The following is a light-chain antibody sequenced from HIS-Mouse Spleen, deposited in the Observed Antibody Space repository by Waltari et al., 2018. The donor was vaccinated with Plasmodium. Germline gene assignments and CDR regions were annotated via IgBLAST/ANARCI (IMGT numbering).Light chain of an antibody. CDR1: KLGDKY. V-gene: IGLV3-1*01. CDR2: QDS. J-gene: IGLJ2*01. CDR3: QAWDSSTVV. Sequence: SYELTQPPSVSVSPGQTASITCSGDKLGDKYACWYQQKPGQSPVLVIYQDSKRPPWLPERFSGSKSGNTATLTISGTQAMDEADYYCQAWDSSTVVFGGGTKLTVL.